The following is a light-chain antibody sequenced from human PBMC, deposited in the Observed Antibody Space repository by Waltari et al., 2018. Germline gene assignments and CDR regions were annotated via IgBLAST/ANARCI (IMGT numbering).Light chain of an antibody. Sequence: DMQMTQPPSSVSASVGDRATITCLASQRISNWLAWYQQKPGKSPKLLIHAASTLQSGVPAKFSGSGSGTDFTRTITNVQPEDFATYYCQQANSFPLTFGQGTRLEIK. V-gene: IGKV1-12*01. CDR3: QQANSFPLT. CDR1: QRISNW. J-gene: IGKJ5*01. CDR2: AAS.